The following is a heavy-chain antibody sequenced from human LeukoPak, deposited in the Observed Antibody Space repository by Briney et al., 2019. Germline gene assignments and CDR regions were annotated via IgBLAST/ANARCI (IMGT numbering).Heavy chain of an antibody. V-gene: IGHV1-69*06. D-gene: IGHD4-17*01. J-gene: IGHJ4*02. CDR1: GGTFSSYA. Sequence: ASVKVSCKASGGTFSSYAISWVRQAPGQGLEWMGGIIPIFGTANYAQKFQGRVAITADKSTGTAYMELSSLRSEDTAVYYCARESDYGDYGLDYWGQGTLVTVSS. CDR2: IIPIFGTA. CDR3: ARESDYGDYGLDY.